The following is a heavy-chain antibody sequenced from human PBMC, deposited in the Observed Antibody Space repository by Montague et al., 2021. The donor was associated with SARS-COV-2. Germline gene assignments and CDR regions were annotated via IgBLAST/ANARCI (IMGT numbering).Heavy chain of an antibody. CDR1: GFTFSSYS. Sequence: LSLSFAASGFTFSSYSMNWVRQAPGKGLEWVSSISSSSSYIYYADSVKGRFTISRDNAKNSLYLQMNSLRAEDTAVYYCAREVEDIVVVPAAPPAKGRDTYYYYYMDVWGKGTTVTVSS. CDR3: AREVEDIVVVPAAPPAKGRDTYYYYYMDV. CDR2: ISSSSSYI. J-gene: IGHJ6*03. V-gene: IGHV3-21*01. D-gene: IGHD2-2*01.